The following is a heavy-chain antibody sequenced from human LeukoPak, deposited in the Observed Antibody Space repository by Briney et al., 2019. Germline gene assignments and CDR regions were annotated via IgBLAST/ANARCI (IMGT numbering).Heavy chain of an antibody. CDR2: INNDGSST. J-gene: IGHJ4*02. Sequence: GGSLRLSCAASGFTFSSYPMHWVRQAPGKGLVWVSRINNDGSSTSYADSVKGRFTISRDNAENTLYLQINSLRAEDTAVYYCARDDSRGFAYWGQGTLVTVSS. CDR3: ARDDSRGFAY. D-gene: IGHD2-21*01. V-gene: IGHV3-74*01. CDR1: GFTFSSYP.